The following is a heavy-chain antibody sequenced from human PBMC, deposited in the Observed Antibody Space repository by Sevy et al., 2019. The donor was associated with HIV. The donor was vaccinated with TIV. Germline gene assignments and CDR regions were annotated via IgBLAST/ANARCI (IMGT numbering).Heavy chain of an antibody. CDR1: GFTFSSYA. V-gene: IGHV3-23*01. Sequence: GESLKISCAASGFTFSSYAMSWVRQAPGKGLEWVSAISGSGGSTYYADSVKGRFTISRDNSKNTLYLQMNSLRAEDTAVYYCAKAHAKGATDFDYWGQGTLVTVSS. CDR2: ISGSGGST. D-gene: IGHD1-26*01. CDR3: AKAHAKGATDFDY. J-gene: IGHJ4*02.